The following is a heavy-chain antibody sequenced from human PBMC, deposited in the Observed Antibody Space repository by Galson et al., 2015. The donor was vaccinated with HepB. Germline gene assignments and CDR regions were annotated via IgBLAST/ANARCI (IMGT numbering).Heavy chain of an antibody. CDR3: VRGGSGVFAPSFGMDV. CDR2: IGTDDDT. CDR1: GFTFSTYD. D-gene: IGHD5/OR15-5a*01. V-gene: IGHV3-13*04. J-gene: IGHJ6*02. Sequence: SLRLSCAASGFTFSTYDMHWVRQVTGKGLEWVSSIGTDDDTYYLGSVEGRFTISREDAKKSLYLQMNSLRAGDTAVYFCVRGGSGVFAPSFGMDVWGQGTTVSVSS.